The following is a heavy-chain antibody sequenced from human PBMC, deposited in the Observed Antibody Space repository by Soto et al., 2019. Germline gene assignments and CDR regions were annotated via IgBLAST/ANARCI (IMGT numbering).Heavy chain of an antibody. CDR2: IYYSGST. V-gene: IGHV4-59*01. D-gene: IGHD3-22*01. Sequence: SETLSLTCTVSSGSISNYYWSWIRQPPGKGLEWIGYIYYSGSTNYNPSLKSRVIISVDTSKNQFSLKLSSVTAADTAVYFCARYYDSSGYYDYRGQGTLVTVSS. CDR3: ARYYDSSGYYDY. J-gene: IGHJ4*02. CDR1: SGSISNYY.